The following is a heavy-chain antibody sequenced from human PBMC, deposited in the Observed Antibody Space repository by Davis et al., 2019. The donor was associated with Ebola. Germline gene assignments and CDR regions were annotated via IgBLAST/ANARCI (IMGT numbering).Heavy chain of an antibody. CDR2: IIPIFGTA. CDR3: AREGITGTVPHFDY. D-gene: IGHD1-20*01. J-gene: IGHJ4*02. V-gene: IGHV1-69*13. Sequence: AASVKVSCKASGGTFSSYAISWVRQAPGQGLEWMGGIIPIFGTANYAQKFQGRVTITADESTSTAYMELSSLRSEDTAVYYCAREGITGTVPHFDYWGQGTLVTVSS. CDR1: GGTFSSYA.